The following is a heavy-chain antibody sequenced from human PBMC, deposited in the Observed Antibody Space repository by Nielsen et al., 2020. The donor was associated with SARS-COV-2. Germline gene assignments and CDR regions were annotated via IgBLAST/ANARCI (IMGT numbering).Heavy chain of an antibody. CDR2: IWYDGSNK. D-gene: IGHD4-17*01. J-gene: IGHJ4*02. Sequence: SLKISCAASGFTFSSYGMHWVRQAPGKGLEWVAVIWYDGSNKYYADSVKGRFTISRDNSKNTLYLQMNSLRAEDTAVYYCARDPFYGDSEFDYWGQGTLVTVSS. CDR1: GFTFSSYG. CDR3: ARDPFYGDSEFDY. V-gene: IGHV3-33*01.